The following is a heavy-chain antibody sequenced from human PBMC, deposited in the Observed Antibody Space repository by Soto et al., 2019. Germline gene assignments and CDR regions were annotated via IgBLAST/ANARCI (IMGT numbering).Heavy chain of an antibody. CDR1: GGSFSGYY. D-gene: IGHD5-18*01. Sequence: PSETLSLTCAVYGGSFSGYYWSWIRQPPGKGLEWIGEINHSGSTNYNPSLKSRVTISVDTSKNQFSLKLSSVTAADTAVYYCAGLLTPGYSSYYYYYMDVWGKGTTVTVSS. CDR2: INHSGST. CDR3: AGLLTPGYSSYYYYYMDV. J-gene: IGHJ6*03. V-gene: IGHV4-34*01.